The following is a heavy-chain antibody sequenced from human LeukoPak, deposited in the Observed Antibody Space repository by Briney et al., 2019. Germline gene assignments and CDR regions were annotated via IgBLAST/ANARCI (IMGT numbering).Heavy chain of an antibody. CDR1: GYRFSAYW. J-gene: IGHJ4*02. V-gene: IGHV5-51*01. Sequence: GSLKISCQGSGYRFSAYWIGWVRQMSGKGLEWMGIIYPGDSDTRYSPSFQGQVTISVDNAISTAYLQWSSLRASDTAMYYCARGYGSGSFSYFDYWGQGALVTVSS. CDR2: IYPGDSDT. CDR3: ARGYGSGSFSYFDY. D-gene: IGHD3-10*01.